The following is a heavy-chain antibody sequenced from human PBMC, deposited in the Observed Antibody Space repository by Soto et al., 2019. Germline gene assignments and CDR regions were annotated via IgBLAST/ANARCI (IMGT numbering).Heavy chain of an antibody. CDR3: ASKRLYFYGLDV. CDR2: IMQDGSDK. J-gene: IGHJ6*02. CDR1: VFSLSTSW. V-gene: IGHV3-7*01. Sequence: EVQLVESGGGLVQPGGSLRLSCTASVFSLSTSWMTWVRQAPGKGLEWVANIMQDGSDKYYVDSVKGRFTISRDNAKNSLYLQMTSLRAEDTAVYYCASKRLYFYGLDVWGQGTTVTVSS.